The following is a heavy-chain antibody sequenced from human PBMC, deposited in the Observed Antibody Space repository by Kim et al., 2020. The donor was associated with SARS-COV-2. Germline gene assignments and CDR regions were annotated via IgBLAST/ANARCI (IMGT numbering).Heavy chain of an antibody. J-gene: IGHJ6*02. CDR3: ARDPGGYGDYGLSYYYYGMDV. V-gene: IGHV1-18*01. CDR1: GYTFTSYG. CDR2: ISAYNGNT. Sequence: ASVKVSCKASGYTFTSYGISWVRQAPGQGLEWMGWISAYNGNTNYAQKLQGRVTMTTDTSTSTAYMELRCLRSDDTAVYYCARDPGGYGDYGLSYYYYGMDVWGQGTTVTVSS. D-gene: IGHD4-17*01.